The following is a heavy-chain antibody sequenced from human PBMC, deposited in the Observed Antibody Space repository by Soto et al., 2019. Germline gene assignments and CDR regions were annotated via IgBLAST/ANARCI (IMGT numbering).Heavy chain of an antibody. CDR1: EGTFNSYA. V-gene: IGHV1-69*01. D-gene: IGHD6-13*01. CDR3: ASGASRWYPYFFDS. Sequence: QAQVVQSGAEVRKPGSSVKLSCKASEGTFNSYAIAWVRQAPGQGLEWMGGIIPYYNTLNYAQKFQDRVTITADDSTNTGYMELSSLRSDDTAVYFWASGASRWYPYFFDSWAQGTLVTGSS. J-gene: IGHJ4*02. CDR2: IIPYYNTL.